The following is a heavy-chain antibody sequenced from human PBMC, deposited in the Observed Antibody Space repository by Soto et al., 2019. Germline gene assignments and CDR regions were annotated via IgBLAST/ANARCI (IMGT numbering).Heavy chain of an antibody. CDR1: GGSFSGHY. Sequence: QVQLQQWGAGLLKPSETLSLTCAVYGGSFSGHYWSCIRQPHGKGLEWIGEINQRGSTNDNPALKRRVTISVDTSKNQFSLKLSSVTAADTAVYYCARGTVVVVAATNGPKNGFDPWGQGTLVTVSS. CDR2: INQRGST. J-gene: IGHJ5*02. CDR3: ARGTVVVVAATNGPKNGFDP. V-gene: IGHV4-34*01. D-gene: IGHD2-15*01.